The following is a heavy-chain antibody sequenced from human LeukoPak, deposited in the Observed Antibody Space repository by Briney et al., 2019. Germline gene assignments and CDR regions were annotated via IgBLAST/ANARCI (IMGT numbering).Heavy chain of an antibody. Sequence: SETLSLTCAVYGGSFSGYYWSWIRQPPGKGLEWIGEINHSGSTNYNPSLKSRVTISVDTSKNQFSLKLSSVTAADTAVYYCARGIDFWSVYGMDVWGQGTTVTVSS. D-gene: IGHD3-3*01. J-gene: IGHJ6*02. V-gene: IGHV4-34*01. CDR1: GGSFSGYY. CDR3: ARGIDFWSVYGMDV. CDR2: INHSGST.